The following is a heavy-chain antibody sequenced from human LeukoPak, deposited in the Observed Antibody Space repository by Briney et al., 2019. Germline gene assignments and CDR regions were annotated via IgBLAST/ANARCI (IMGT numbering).Heavy chain of an antibody. CDR3: AREEGDPSSGWYQNWSDP. CDR2: IWYDGSNK. V-gene: IGHV3-33*01. J-gene: IGHJ5*02. D-gene: IGHD6-19*01. Sequence: GGSLRLSCAASEFTFSSYGMHWVRQAPGKGLEWVAVIWYDGSNKYYADSVKGRFTISRDNSKNTLYLQMNSLRAEDTAVYYCAREEGDPSSGWYQNWSDPWGQGTLVTVSS. CDR1: EFTFSSYG.